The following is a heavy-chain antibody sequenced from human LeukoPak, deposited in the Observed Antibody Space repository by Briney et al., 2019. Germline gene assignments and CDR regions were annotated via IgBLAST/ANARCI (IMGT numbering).Heavy chain of an antibody. CDR3: ARDRGYAGYAHGY. D-gene: IGHD5-12*01. CDR2: IINSSYI. V-gene: IGHV3-21*01. CDR1: GFSFSNYA. Sequence: GGSLRLSRAASGFSFSNYALGWIRQAPGKGLQWVSSIINSSYIYYSDSVKGRFTISRDNTKNSLYLEMDRLSAEDTAVYYCARDRGYAGYAHGYWGQGTLVTVSS. J-gene: IGHJ4*02.